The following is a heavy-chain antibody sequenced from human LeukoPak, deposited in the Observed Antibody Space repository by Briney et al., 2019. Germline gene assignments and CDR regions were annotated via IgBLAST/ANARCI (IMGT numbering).Heavy chain of an antibody. Sequence: GGSLRLSCAASRFTFSSYSMNWVRQAPGKGLEWVSSISSSSSYIYYADSVKGRFTISRDNAKNSLYLQMNSLRAEDTAVYYCARVGPWVNPDYYYYMDVWGKGTTVTVSS. CDR3: ARVGPWVNPDYYYYMDV. CDR2: ISSSSSYI. D-gene: IGHD1-14*01. J-gene: IGHJ6*03. V-gene: IGHV3-21*01. CDR1: RFTFSSYS.